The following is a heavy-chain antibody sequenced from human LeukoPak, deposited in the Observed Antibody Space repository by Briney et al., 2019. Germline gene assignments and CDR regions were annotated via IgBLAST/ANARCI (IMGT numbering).Heavy chain of an antibody. Sequence: SETLSLTCAVYGGSFSGYYWSWIRQPPGKGLEWIGEINHSGSTNYNPSLESRVTISVDTSKNQFSLKLSSVTAADTAVYYCARVFPLTPIVEDPAALDYGGQGTLVTVSS. V-gene: IGHV4-34*01. CDR2: INHSGST. D-gene: IGHD2-2*01. CDR1: GGSFSGYY. CDR3: ARVFPLTPIVEDPAALDY. J-gene: IGHJ4*02.